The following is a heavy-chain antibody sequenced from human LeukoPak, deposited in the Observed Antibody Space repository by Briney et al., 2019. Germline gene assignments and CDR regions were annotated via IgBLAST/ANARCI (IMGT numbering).Heavy chain of an antibody. J-gene: IGHJ4*02. D-gene: IGHD3-9*01. CDR1: GFILSRYS. Sequence: GGSLRLSCEAPGFILSRYSMNWVRQAPGKGLEWVSSVSTSSSYIYYADSVKGRFTISRDNAKNSLYLQMNSLRAEDTALYYCAKDSAPLLRYFDWLFDYWGQGTLVTVSS. CDR3: AKDSAPLLRYFDWLFDY. CDR2: VSTSSSYI. V-gene: IGHV3-21*04.